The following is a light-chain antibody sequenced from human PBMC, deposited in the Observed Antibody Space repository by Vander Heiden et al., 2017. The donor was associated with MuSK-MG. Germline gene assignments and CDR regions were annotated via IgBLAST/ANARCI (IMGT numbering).Light chain of an antibody. V-gene: IGKV3-20*01. CDR3: QQYDSSTYT. J-gene: IGKJ2*01. CDR1: QSVSRTY. Sequence: ETVLTQSTGTRSLSPGARDTLSCRASQSVSRTYLAWYQQKPGQAHRLLFYGASTSATGIPDRYRGSGSGTDFTLTISRLEPEDFAVYLCQQYDSSTYTFGQGTKLEMK. CDR2: GAS.